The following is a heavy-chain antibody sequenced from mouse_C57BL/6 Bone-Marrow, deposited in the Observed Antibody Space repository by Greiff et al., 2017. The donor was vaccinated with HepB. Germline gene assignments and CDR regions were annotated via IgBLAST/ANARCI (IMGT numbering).Heavy chain of an antibody. J-gene: IGHJ3*01. D-gene: IGHD1-1*01. CDR1: GYTFTSYW. Sequence: QVQLQQSGAELVKPGASVKMSCKASGYTFTSYWITWVKQRPGQGLEWIGDIYPGSGSTNYNEKFKSKATLTVDTSSSTAYMQLSSLTSEDSAVYYCATQFHYYGSSPFAYWGQGTLVTVSA. CDR3: ATQFHYYGSSPFAY. V-gene: IGHV1-55*01. CDR2: IYPGSGST.